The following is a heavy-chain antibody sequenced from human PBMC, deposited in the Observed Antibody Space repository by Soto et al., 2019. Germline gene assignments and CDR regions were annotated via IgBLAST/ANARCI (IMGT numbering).Heavy chain of an antibody. CDR1: GYTFTSYG. D-gene: IGHD3-10*01. V-gene: IGHV1-18*01. CDR2: INVYNGNT. J-gene: IGHJ4*02. CDR3: ARDTSRGEYDY. Sequence: QVQLVQSGAEVKKPGASVKVSCKASGYTFTSYGISWVRQAPGQGLEWMGWINVYNGNTNYAQKLQGRVTMTTDXSXSTAYLDLRSLRSDDTAVYFCARDTSRGEYDYWGQGTLVTVSS.